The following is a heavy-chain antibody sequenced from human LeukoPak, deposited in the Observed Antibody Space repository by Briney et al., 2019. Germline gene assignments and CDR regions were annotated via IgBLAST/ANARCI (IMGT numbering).Heavy chain of an antibody. CDR2: ISASGTTI. V-gene: IGHV3-48*03. CDR3: ARDQLPQQWLGYWYFDL. D-gene: IGHD6-19*01. CDR1: GFSFSSYE. J-gene: IGHJ2*01. Sequence: PGGSLRLSCAASGFSFSSYEMNWVRQAPGKGLEWVSYISASGTTIYYADSVKGRFTISRDNAEKSLYLQMNSLRAEDTAVYYCARDQLPQQWLGYWYFDLWGRGTLVTVSS.